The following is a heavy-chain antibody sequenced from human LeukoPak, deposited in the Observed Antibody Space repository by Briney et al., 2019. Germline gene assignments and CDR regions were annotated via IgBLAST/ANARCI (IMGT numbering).Heavy chain of an antibody. J-gene: IGHJ6*03. CDR3: ARVAYYYYYMDG. D-gene: IGHD2-15*01. CDR1: GGSISSSSYY. Sequence: PSETLSLTCTVSGGSISSSSYYWGWIRQPPGKGMDWIGSIYYSGSTYYNPSLKSRVTISVDTSKNQFSLKLSSVTAADTAVYYCARVAYYYYYMDGWGKGTTVTVSS. V-gene: IGHV4-39*07. CDR2: IYYSGST.